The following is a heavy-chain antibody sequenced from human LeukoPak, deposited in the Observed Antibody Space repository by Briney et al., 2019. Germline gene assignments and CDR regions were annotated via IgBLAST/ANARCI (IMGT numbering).Heavy chain of an antibody. V-gene: IGHV1-2*02. D-gene: IGHD3-10*01. CDR1: GYTFTGYY. Sequence: ASVKVSCKASGYTFTGYYMHWVRQAPGQGLEWMGWINPNSGGTNYAQKFQGRVTMTRDTSISTAYMELSRLRSDDTAVYYCARGNYYGSGSYYSPSDYWGQGTLVTVSS. CDR3: ARGNYYGSGSYYSPSDY. CDR2: INPNSGGT. J-gene: IGHJ4*02.